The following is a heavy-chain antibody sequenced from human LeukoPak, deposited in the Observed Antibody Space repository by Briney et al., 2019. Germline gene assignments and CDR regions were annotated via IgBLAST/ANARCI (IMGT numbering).Heavy chain of an antibody. CDR1: GYTFTSYD. D-gene: IGHD2-2*01. CDR3: ARPYCSSTSCPLGY. Sequence: ASVKVSCKASGYTFTSYDINWVRQATGQGLEWMGWMNPNSGNTGYAQKFQGRVTITRNTSISTAYMELSSLRSEDTAVYYCARPYCSSTSCPLGYWGQGTLVTVSS. V-gene: IGHV1-8*03. J-gene: IGHJ4*02. CDR2: MNPNSGNT.